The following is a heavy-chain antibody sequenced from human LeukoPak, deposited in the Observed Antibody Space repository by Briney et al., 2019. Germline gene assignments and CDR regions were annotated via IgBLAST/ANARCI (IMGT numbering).Heavy chain of an antibody. Sequence: PSETLSLTCTVSGGSIRSSYYYWGWIRQPPGKGLEWIGSIYDSGSTYYNPSLKSRVTISVDTSKNQFSLKLSSVTAADTAVYYCARGRGGWIFDYWGQGTLVTVSS. CDR3: ARGRGGWIFDY. CDR2: IYDSGST. V-gene: IGHV4-39*01. D-gene: IGHD6-19*01. J-gene: IGHJ4*02. CDR1: GGSIRSSYYY.